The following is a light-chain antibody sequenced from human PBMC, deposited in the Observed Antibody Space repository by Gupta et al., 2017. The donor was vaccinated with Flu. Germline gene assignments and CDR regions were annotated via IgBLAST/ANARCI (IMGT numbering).Light chain of an antibody. J-gene: IGKJ2*01. Sequence: WDQQKPGKAPKLLIYAAYNLKSGVQSRFSGSGSGRQFTLTSRSLQTEDFATYFCQQVNSYPYTVGQGTKMEIK. V-gene: IGKV1-9*01. CDR2: AAY. CDR3: QQVNSYPYT.